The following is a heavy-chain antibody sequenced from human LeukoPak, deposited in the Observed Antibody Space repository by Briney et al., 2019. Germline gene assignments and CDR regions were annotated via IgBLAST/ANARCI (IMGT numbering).Heavy chain of an antibody. CDR1: GFTFSNYW. CDR3: AREGPYYYDSSGYDY. CDR2: IDRDGNEK. D-gene: IGHD3-22*01. V-gene: IGHV3-7*01. Sequence: PGGSLRLSCAASGFTFSNYWMSWVRQAPGQGLEWVAHIDRDGNEKYYVDSVKGRYTISRDNAKNSLYLQMNSLRVEDTAVYYCAREGPYYYDSSGYDYWGQGTLVTVSS. J-gene: IGHJ4*02.